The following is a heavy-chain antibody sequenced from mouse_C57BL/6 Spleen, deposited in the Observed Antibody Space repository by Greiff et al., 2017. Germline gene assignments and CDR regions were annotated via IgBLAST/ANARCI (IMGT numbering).Heavy chain of an antibody. D-gene: IGHD1-1*01. CDR1: GYAFTNYL. V-gene: IGHV1-54*01. J-gene: IGHJ2*01. CDR2: INPGSGGT. CDR3: ARMGYGSSYGDY. Sequence: VQLQQSGAELVRPGTSVKVSCKASGYAFTNYLIEWVKQRPGQGLEWIGVINPGSGGTNYKEKFKGKATLTADKSSSTAYMQLSSLTSEDSAVYFCARMGYGSSYGDYWGQGTTLTVSS.